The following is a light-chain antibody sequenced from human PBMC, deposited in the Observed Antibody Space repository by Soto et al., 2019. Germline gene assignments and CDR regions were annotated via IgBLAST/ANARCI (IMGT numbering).Light chain of an antibody. CDR1: TSNIGSNY. CDR3: AAWDDSLSGVV. Sequence: QSVLTQPPSASETPGQRVTISCSGTTSNIGSNYVYWYQYLPGTAPKVLIYRDDQRPSGVPDRFSGSKSGTSASLAIRGLRSEDEADYYCAAWDDSLSGVVFGGGTQLTVL. J-gene: IGLJ2*01. V-gene: IGLV1-47*01. CDR2: RDD.